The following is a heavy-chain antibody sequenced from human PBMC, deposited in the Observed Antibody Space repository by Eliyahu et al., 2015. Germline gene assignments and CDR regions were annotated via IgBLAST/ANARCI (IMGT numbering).Heavy chain of an antibody. CDR1: GYTFXGYX. CDR3: ARERSECSGGTCHRRTFDP. Sequence: QVQLVQSGAEVKNPGASVKISCKASGYTFXGYXXHWARQAPGQGLXXMGWINPNSGGTHYAQNLQGRVTMTRDTSINTAYMELNRLRSDDTAVYYCARERSECSGGTCHRRTFDPWGQGTLVTVSS. J-gene: IGHJ5*02. CDR2: INPNSGGT. D-gene: IGHD2-15*01. V-gene: IGHV1-2*02.